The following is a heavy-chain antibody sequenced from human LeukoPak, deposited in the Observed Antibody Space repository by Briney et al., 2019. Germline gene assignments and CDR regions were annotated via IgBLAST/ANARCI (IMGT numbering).Heavy chain of an antibody. V-gene: IGHV3-64*01. Sequence: PGGSLRLSCTASGFTFSSYAMHWVRQAPGKGLEYVSAISSNGGSTYYANSVKGRFTISRDNSKNTLYLQMGSLRADDMAVYYCARGAVAGTGTPYYFDYWGQGTLVTVSS. D-gene: IGHD6-19*01. CDR3: ARGAVAGTGTPYYFDY. J-gene: IGHJ4*02. CDR1: GFTFSSYA. CDR2: ISSNGGST.